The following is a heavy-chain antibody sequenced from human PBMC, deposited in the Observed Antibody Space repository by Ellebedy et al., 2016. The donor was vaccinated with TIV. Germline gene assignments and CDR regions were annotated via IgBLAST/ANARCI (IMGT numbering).Heavy chain of an antibody. Sequence: SLKISCAASGFTFDDYAMHWVRQVPGKGLEWVSVISWNGVAKGYADSVKGRFTISRDNAKNSLFLQMNSLRAEDTAIYYCVKHIGRDYGDRMDYWGQGTLVTVSS. CDR2: ISWNGVAK. CDR1: GFTFDDYA. CDR3: VKHIGRDYGDRMDY. V-gene: IGHV3-9*01. J-gene: IGHJ4*02. D-gene: IGHD4-17*01.